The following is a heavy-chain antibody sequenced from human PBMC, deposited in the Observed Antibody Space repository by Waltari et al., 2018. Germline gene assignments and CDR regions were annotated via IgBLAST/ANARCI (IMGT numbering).Heavy chain of an antibody. CDR3: ARAYCGGDCPGGWFDP. D-gene: IGHD2-21*01. V-gene: IGHV4-39*01. J-gene: IGHJ5*02. CDR2: IYYSGST. CDR1: CLSISSSIYY. Sequence: HLHLQESRPGLVTPSEPLSLTCSVSCLSISSSIYYWGCLRQPPGKGLEWIGRIYYSGSTYYNTSLKSRVTISVDTSKNQFSLKLSSVTAADTAVYYGARAYCGGDCPGGWFDPWGQGTLVTVSS.